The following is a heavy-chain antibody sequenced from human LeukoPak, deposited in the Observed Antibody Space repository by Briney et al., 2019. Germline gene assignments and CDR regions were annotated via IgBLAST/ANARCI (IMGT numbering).Heavy chain of an antibody. J-gene: IGHJ4*02. D-gene: IGHD1-26*01. CDR2: ISAYNGNT. CDR1: GYTFTTYG. V-gene: IGHV1-18*01. Sequence: AASVKVSCKASGYTFTTYGISWVRQAPGQGLQWMGWISAYNGNTNYAQKLQDRVTMTTDTSTSTAYMELRSLRSDDTAVYYCAREVGIRGHFDYWGRGTPVTVSS. CDR3: AREVGIRGHFDY.